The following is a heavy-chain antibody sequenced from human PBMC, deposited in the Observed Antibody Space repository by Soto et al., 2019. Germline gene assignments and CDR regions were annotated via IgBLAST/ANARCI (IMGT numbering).Heavy chain of an antibody. CDR3: ARDPSIRSPPDY. D-gene: IGHD3-3*02. Sequence: GGSLRLSCAASGFTFNDYYMTWIRQAPGTGLERVSYISSTGSYTKYADSVKGRFTISRDNAKNSLYLQMDSLRDEDTGIYYCARDPSIRSPPDYWGRGTQVTVSS. J-gene: IGHJ4*02. V-gene: IGHV3-11*05. CDR1: GFTFNDYY. CDR2: ISSTGSYT.